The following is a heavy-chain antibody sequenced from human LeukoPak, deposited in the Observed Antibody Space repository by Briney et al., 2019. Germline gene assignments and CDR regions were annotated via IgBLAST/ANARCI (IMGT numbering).Heavy chain of an antibody. D-gene: IGHD3-10*01. V-gene: IGHV3-23*01. CDR2: ISGSGGST. J-gene: IGHJ3*02. CDR1: GFTFSSYA. Sequence: PGGSLRLSCAASGFTFSSYAMSWVRQAPGKGLEWVSAISGSGGSTYYADSVKGRFTISRDNSKNTLYLQMNSLRAEDTAVYYCAKDQWGYGSGNDAFDIWGQGTMVTVSS. CDR3: AKDQWGYGSGNDAFDI.